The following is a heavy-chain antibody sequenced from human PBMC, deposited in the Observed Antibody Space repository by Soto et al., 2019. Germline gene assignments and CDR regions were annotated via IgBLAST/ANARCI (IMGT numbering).Heavy chain of an antibody. J-gene: IGHJ4*02. CDR3: ARENYYDLCYFDY. V-gene: IGHV4-61*01. D-gene: IGHD3-22*01. CDR2: IYYSGST. Sequence: SETLSLTCTVSGGSVSSGSYYWSWIRQPPGKGLEWIGYIYYSGSTNYNPSLKSRVTISVDTSKNQFSLKLSSVTAADTAVYYCARENYYDLCYFDYWGQGTLVTVSS. CDR1: GGSVSSGSYY.